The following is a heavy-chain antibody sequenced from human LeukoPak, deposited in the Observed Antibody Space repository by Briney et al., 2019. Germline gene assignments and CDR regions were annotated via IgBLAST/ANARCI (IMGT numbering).Heavy chain of an antibody. CDR1: GGTFSSYA. D-gene: IGHD3-22*01. CDR2: IIPIFGTA. Sequence: SVKVSCKASGGTFSSYAISWVRQAPGQGLEWMRGIIPIFGTANYAQKFQGRVTITTDESTSTAYMELSSLRSEDTAVYYCARGRVYYYDSSGYFRLDGAFEIWGQGTMVTVSS. J-gene: IGHJ3*02. CDR3: ARGRVYYYDSSGYFRLDGAFEI. V-gene: IGHV1-69*05.